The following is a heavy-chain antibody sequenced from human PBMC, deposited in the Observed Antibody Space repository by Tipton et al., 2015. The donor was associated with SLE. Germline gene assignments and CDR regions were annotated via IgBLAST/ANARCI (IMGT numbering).Heavy chain of an antibody. CDR2: IYYTGTTT. Sequence: TLSLTCTVSGASMSSHHWSWIRQPPGKGLEWIGSIYYTGTTTYYNSFLKSRVTMSVDTSKNQFSLRLTSVIAADTAVYYCARLHGYSYGLNWFDPWGQGTLISVSS. CDR3: ARLHGYSYGLNWFDP. V-gene: IGHV4-59*04. D-gene: IGHD5-18*01. J-gene: IGHJ5*02. CDR1: GASMSSHH.